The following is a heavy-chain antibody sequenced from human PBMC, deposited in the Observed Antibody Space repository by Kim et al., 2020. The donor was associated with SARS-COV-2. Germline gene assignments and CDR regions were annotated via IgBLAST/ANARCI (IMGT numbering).Heavy chain of an antibody. Sequence: ASVKVSCKASGYTFTSYGISWVRQAPGQGLEWMGWISAYNGNTNYAQKLQGRGTMTTDTSTITAYMELRSLRSDDTAVYYCARGSLVVPGAPLDVWGKGTRVTVSS. J-gene: IGHJ6*01. CDR3: ARGSLVVPGAPLDV. V-gene: IGHV1-18*01. CDR1: GYTFTSYG. CDR2: ISAYNGNT. D-gene: IGHD2-2*01.